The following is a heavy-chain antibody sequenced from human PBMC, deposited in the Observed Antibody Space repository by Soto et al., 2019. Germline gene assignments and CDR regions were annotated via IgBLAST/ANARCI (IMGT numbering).Heavy chain of an antibody. CDR2: ISAYSGNT. J-gene: IGHJ6*02. V-gene: IGHV1-18*01. D-gene: IGHD1-26*01. CDR1: GYTFSTYV. Sequence: QVQLVQSGADVKKPGASVQVSCKTSGYTFSTYVISWVRQAPGQGLEWMGWISAYSGNTNYAQNLQGRVTMTTDTCTSTAYMELRSLRADDAAVYYCARSGRSNYYYGMDVWGQGTTVTVSS. CDR3: ARSGRSNYYYGMDV.